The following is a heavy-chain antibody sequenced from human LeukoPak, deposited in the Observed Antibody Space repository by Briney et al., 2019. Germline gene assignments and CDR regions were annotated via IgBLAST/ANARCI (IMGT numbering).Heavy chain of an antibody. J-gene: IGHJ4*02. CDR2: ISYSGST. CDR3: ARDRWGGSD. D-gene: IGHD3-10*01. CDR1: GGFMRSYY. V-gene: IGHV4-59*01. Sequence: PSETLSLTCTVSGGFMRSYYWSWLRQPTGKGLEWIGYISYSGSTNYTPSLKSRVTISVDTSKNQFSLKLSSVTAADTAVYYCARDRWGGSDWGQGTLVTVSS.